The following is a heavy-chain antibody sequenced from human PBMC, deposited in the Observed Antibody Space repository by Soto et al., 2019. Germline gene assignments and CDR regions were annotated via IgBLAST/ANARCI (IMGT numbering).Heavy chain of an antibody. CDR3: AASGDARGYSYGPFDF. J-gene: IGHJ4*02. V-gene: IGHV4-59*01. CDR2: IYYGGST. D-gene: IGHD5-18*01. Sequence: SETLSLTCSVSGGSISSYYWSWVRQPPGKGLEWVGYIYYGGSTNYNPSLRSRVTISVDTSKSQFSLRLSSVTAADTAVYYCAASGDARGYSYGPFDFWGQGTPVTVSS. CDR1: GGSISSYY.